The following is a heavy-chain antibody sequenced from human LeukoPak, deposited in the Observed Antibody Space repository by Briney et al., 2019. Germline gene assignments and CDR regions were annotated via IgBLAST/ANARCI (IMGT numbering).Heavy chain of an antibody. D-gene: IGHD3-10*01. CDR2: MNPNSGNT. V-gene: IGHV1-8*01. CDR1: GYTFTSYD. Sequence: ASVKVSCKASGYTFTSYDINWVRQATGQGLEWMGRMNPNSGNTGYAQKFQGRVTMTRNTSISTAYMELSSLRSEDTAVYYCARGLHHSSLHYYGSGSYYWGQGTLVTVSS. J-gene: IGHJ4*02. CDR3: ARGLHHSSLHYYGSGSYY.